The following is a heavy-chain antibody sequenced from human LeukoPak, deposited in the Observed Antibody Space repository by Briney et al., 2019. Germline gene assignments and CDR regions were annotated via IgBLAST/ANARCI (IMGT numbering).Heavy chain of an antibody. D-gene: IGHD3-10*01. CDR3: AKGRATMVRGVRYFDY. CDR2: ISGSGGST. J-gene: IGHJ4*02. Sequence: GSLRLSCAASGFTFSSYAMSWVRQAPGKGLEWVSAISGSGGSTYYADSVKGRFTISRDNSKNTLYLQMNSLRAEDTAVYYCAKGRATMVRGVRYFDYWGQGTLVTVSS. CDR1: GFTFSSYA. V-gene: IGHV3-23*01.